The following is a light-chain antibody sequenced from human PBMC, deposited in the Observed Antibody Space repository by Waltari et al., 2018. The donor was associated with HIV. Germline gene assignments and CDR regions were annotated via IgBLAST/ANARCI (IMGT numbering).Light chain of an antibody. J-gene: IGLJ3*02. Sequence: NFMLTQPHSVSDSPGKTVTLSCTGSGGSIVRDAVHWHQFRPGSAPTTVIYEDKKRPSGVPDRFSGSIDSSSNSATLVISVLKTEDEADYYCQSNDNGDWVFGGGTKLTVL. CDR2: EDK. CDR3: QSNDNGDWV. CDR1: GGSIVRDA. V-gene: IGLV6-57*02.